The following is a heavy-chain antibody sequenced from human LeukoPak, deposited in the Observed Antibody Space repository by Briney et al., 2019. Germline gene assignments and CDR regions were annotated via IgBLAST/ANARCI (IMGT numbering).Heavy chain of an antibody. J-gene: IGHJ5*02. Sequence: SETLSLTCTVSGGSISSYYWSWIRQPAGKGLEWLGRSYTSGSTNYSPSLKSRVTMSVDTSKNQFSLTLSSVTAADTAVYYCAREVAAAGTRWFDPWGQGTLVTVSS. CDR2: SYTSGST. CDR1: GGSISSYY. CDR3: AREVAAAGTRWFDP. V-gene: IGHV4-4*07. D-gene: IGHD6-13*01.